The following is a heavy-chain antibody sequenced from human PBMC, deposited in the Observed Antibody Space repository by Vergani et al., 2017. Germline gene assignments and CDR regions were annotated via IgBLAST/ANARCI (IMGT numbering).Heavy chain of an antibody. V-gene: IGHV3-23*01. Sequence: EAQLLQSEGAVVQPGGPLRLPCVASVFTFRIYAMIGARQGRGEGLVWGASIKNTGDSTQYAYSVKGRFTISRYNSKNTLYLQMNSLRVEDTAVYYCGRGSDNYNWGQGTLVTVSS. CDR2: IKNTGDST. J-gene: IGHJ4*02. CDR3: GRGSDNYN. D-gene: IGHD5-24*01. CDR1: VFTFRIYA.